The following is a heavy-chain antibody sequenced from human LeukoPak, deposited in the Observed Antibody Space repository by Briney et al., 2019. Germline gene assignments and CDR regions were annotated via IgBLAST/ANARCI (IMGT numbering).Heavy chain of an antibody. V-gene: IGHV4-4*07. CDR1: GASVNSYY. Sequence: SETLSLTCTVSGASVNSYYWSWIRQPAGRGLEWIGRISPGGSTNYRPSLKSRVTMSGDTSKNQFSLKLFFVTAADTAVYYCARWGSCINSSPSFDYCGQGTLVTVSS. J-gene: IGHJ4*02. D-gene: IGHD2-8*02. CDR3: ARWGSCINSSPSFDY. CDR2: ISPGGST.